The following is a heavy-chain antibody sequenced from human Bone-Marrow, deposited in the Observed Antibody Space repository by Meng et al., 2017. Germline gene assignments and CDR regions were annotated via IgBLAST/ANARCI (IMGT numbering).Heavy chain of an antibody. D-gene: IGHD2-2*01. CDR3: ARDPASIVVVPAAMVVDHYGMDV. CDR2: INPSGGST. CDR1: GYTFTSYY. J-gene: IGHJ6*02. Sequence: ASVKVSCKASGYTFTSYYMHWVRQAPGQGLEWMGIINPSGGSTSYAQKFQGRVTMTRDTSTSTVYMELSSLRSEDTAVYYCARDPASIVVVPAAMVVDHYGMDVWGQGTTVTVS. V-gene: IGHV1-46*01.